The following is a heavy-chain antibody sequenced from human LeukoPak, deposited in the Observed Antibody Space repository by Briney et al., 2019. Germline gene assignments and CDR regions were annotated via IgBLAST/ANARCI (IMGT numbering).Heavy chain of an antibody. D-gene: IGHD3-10*01. CDR1: GFTFSSYA. V-gene: IGHV3-30*14. CDR3: AREGRGPGDFDY. J-gene: IGHJ4*02. Sequence: SGGSLRLSCAASGFTFSSYAMHWVRQAPGKGLEWVAVISYDGSNKYYADSVKGRFTISRDNSKNTLYLQMNSLRAEDTAVYYCAREGRGPGDFDYWGQGTLVTVSS. CDR2: ISYDGSNK.